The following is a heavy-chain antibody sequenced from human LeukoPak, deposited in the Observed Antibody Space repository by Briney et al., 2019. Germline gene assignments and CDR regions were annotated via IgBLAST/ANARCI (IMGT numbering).Heavy chain of an antibody. V-gene: IGHV1-8*03. CDR3: ARSWAGKKYYDFWSGYFHPDYYMDV. CDR1: GYTFTSYD. Sequence: GASVKVSCKASGYTFTSYDINWVRQATGQGLEWMGWMNPNSGNTGYAQKFQGRVTITRNTSISTAYMELSSLRSEDTAVYYCARSWAGKKYYDFWSGYFHPDYYMDVWGKGTTVTVSS. D-gene: IGHD3-3*01. CDR2: MNPNSGNT. J-gene: IGHJ6*03.